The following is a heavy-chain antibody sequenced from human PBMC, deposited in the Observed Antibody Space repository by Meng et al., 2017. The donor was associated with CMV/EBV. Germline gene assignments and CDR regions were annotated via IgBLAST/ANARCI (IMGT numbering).Heavy chain of an antibody. J-gene: IGHJ4*02. V-gene: IGHV3-21*01. D-gene: IGHD5-24*01. CDR1: GFTFIAYS. CDR2: ISSSSTYI. Sequence: ASGFTFIAYSMNWVRQAPGKGLEWVSSISSSSTYIYYADSVKGRFTISRDNAKDSLSLQMSSLRAEDTAMYYCARTNGYLPSYFDYWGQGTLVTVSS. CDR3: ARTNGYLPSYFDY.